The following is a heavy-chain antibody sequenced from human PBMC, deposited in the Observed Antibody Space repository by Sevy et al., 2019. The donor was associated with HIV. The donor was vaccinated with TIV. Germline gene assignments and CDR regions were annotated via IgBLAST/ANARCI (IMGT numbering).Heavy chain of an antibody. J-gene: IGHJ6*02. Sequence: SETLSLTCTVSGGSISSYYWSWIRQPPGKGLEWIGYIYYSGSTNYNPSLKSRVTISVDTSKNQFSLMLSSVTAADTAVYYCARDWGIAAAGPSYYYYGMDVWGQGTTVTVSS. CDR2: IYYSGST. D-gene: IGHD6-13*01. CDR3: ARDWGIAAAGPSYYYYGMDV. CDR1: GGSISSYY. V-gene: IGHV4-59*01.